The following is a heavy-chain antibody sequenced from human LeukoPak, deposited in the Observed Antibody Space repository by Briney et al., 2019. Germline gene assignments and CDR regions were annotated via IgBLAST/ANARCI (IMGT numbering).Heavy chain of an antibody. D-gene: IGHD6-19*01. V-gene: IGHV3-30-3*01. Sequence: GRSLRLSCAASGFSFSSYAIHWVRQAPGKGLEWVAVISYDGSNKYYADSVKGRFTISRDNSKNTLYLQMNSLRAEDTAVYYCARDGYSSGWPFDYWGQGTLVTVSS. CDR3: ARDGYSSGWPFDY. J-gene: IGHJ4*02. CDR2: ISYDGSNK. CDR1: GFSFSSYA.